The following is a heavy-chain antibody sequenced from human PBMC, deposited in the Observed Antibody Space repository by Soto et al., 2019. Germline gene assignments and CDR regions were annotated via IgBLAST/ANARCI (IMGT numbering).Heavy chain of an antibody. J-gene: IGHJ4*02. CDR3: AKEGDGRHFDFEY. D-gene: IGHD3-9*01. CDR1: GFTFSSYA. V-gene: IGHV3-23*01. Sequence: EVQLLDSGGAVVQPGGSLRLSCAASGFTFSSYAMSWVRQAPGRGQEWVAGMDESGGGTYYADFVKGRFTISRDNSKSALYLQMNSLRAEGTAVYYCAKEGDGRHFDFEYWGQGTLVAVSS. CDR2: MDESGGGT.